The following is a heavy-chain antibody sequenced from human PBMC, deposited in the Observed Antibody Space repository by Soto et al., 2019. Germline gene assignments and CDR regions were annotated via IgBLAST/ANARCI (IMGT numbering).Heavy chain of an antibody. V-gene: IGHV2-26*01. CDR1: GFSLTDTRVG. J-gene: IGHJ6*02. CDR2: IFSPGEI. D-gene: IGHD2-21*02. CDR3: ARVRKTALNSYYFGMDV. Sequence: QVTLRESGPVLVRPTETLTLTCTVSGFSLTDTRVGVSWIRQPPGKALEWLAHIFSPGEISYTTSLRSRLTISKDTSKSQVVLSLANMGPLDTAAYFCARVRKTALNSYYFGMDVWGQGTSVTVSS.